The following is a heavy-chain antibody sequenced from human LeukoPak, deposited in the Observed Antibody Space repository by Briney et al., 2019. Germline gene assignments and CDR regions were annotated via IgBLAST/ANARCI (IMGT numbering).Heavy chain of an antibody. V-gene: IGHV4-34*01. CDR1: GGSFSGYY. D-gene: IGHD6-19*01. J-gene: IGHJ5*02. Sequence: SETLSLTCAVYGGSFSGYYWSWIRQPPGKGLEWIGEINHSGSTNYNPSLKSRVTISVDTSKNQFSLKLSSVTAADTAVYYCAGKYSSVWFDPWGQGTLVTVSS. CDR2: INHSGST. CDR3: AGKYSSVWFDP.